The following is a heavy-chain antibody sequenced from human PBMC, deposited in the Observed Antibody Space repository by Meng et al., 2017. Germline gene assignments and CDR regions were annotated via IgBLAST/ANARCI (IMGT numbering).Heavy chain of an antibody. Sequence: QMQLQESGPGLVKPSVTLSLTCAVSGASFSSGNWWGWVRQPPGKGLEWIGEIFHTGNTNYNPSLQSRVSLSIDKSKSQFSLKVISVTAADTAVYYCVNYCSGGKCSPNEKTQHWGQGTLVTVSS. V-gene: IGHV4-4*02. J-gene: IGHJ1*01. CDR3: VNYCSGGKCSPNEKTQH. D-gene: IGHD2-15*01. CDR1: GASFSSGNW. CDR2: IFHTGNT.